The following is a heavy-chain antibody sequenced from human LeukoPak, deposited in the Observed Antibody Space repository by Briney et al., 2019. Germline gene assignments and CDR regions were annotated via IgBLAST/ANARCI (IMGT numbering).Heavy chain of an antibody. V-gene: IGHV1-69*05. D-gene: IGHD2-21*01. Sequence: GASVKVSCKASGYTFTSYDINWVRQAPGQGLEWMGGIIPIFGTANYAQKFQGRVTITTDESTSTAYMELSSLRSEDTAVYYCARSYCGGDCYSRFDYWGQGTLVTVSS. CDR1: GYTFTSYD. CDR2: IIPIFGTA. CDR3: ARSYCGGDCYSRFDY. J-gene: IGHJ4*02.